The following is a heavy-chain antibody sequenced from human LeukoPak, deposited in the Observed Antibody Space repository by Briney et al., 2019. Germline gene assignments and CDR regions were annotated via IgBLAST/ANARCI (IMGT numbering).Heavy chain of an antibody. CDR2: IKQDGSEK. V-gene: IGHV3-7*01. J-gene: IGHJ3*02. Sequence: GGSLRLSCAASGFTFSSYAISWVRQAPGKGLEWVANIKQDGSEKYYVDSVKGRFTISRDNAKNSLYLQMNSLRAEDTAVYYCARVVQLERRYDAFDIWGQGTMVTVSS. CDR3: ARVVQLERRYDAFDI. CDR1: GFTFSSYA. D-gene: IGHD1-1*01.